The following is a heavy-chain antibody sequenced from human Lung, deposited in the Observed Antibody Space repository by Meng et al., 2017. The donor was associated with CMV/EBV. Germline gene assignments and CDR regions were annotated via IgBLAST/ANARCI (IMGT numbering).Heavy chain of an antibody. CDR3: VRGGYSNAPAHYYYGLDV. V-gene: IGHV3-48*03. CDR1: RFTFNDFE. D-gene: IGHD6-13*01. Sequence: GSLRLXXVVSRFTFNDFEMSWVRQAPGKGPEWVSYISSSGYTIYYSDSVKGRFIISRDNAKNSLHLQMTNLRAEDTAVYYCVRGGYSNAPAHYYYGLDVWGQGXTVTVSS. J-gene: IGHJ6*02. CDR2: ISSSGYTI.